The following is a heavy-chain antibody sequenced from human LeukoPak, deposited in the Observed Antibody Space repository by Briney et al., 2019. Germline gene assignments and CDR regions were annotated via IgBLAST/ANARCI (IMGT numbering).Heavy chain of an antibody. CDR1: GGSISSYY. CDR3: ARVFPGEGIDY. CDR2: IYYSGGT. D-gene: IGHD3-10*01. Sequence: PSETLSHTCTVSGGSISSYYWSWIRQPPGKGLEWIGYIYYSGGTNYNPSLKSRVTISVDTSKNQFSLKLSSVTAADTAVYYCARVFPGEGIDYWGQGTLVTVSS. J-gene: IGHJ4*02. V-gene: IGHV4-59*01.